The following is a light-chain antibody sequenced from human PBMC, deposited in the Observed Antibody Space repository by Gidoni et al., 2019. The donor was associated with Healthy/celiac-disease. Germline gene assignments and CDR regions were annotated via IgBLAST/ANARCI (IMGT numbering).Light chain of an antibody. J-gene: IGKJ2*01. CDR1: QDISNY. CDR3: QRYDHSYT. CDR2: DAS. V-gene: IGKV1-33*01. Sequence: DIQTTQSPSSLSASVGDRVTITCQASQDISNYLNWYQQKPGKAPQLLIYDASNLETGVPSRVSGSGSGTDFTFTISSLQPEDIATYYCQRYDHSYTFGQGTKLEIK.